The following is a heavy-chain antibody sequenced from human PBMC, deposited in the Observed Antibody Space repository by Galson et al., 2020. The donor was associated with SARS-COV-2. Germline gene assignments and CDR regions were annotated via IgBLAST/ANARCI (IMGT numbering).Heavy chain of an antibody. CDR2: IKHDGSEK. CDR1: GFGFSYYW. V-gene: IGHV3-7*03. D-gene: IGHD2-15*01. Sequence: GESLKISCAASGFGFSYYWMTWVRQAPGRGLEWVASIKHDGSEKYYVDSVKGRFTISRDNPKNSLYLQMNNLRVEDTAVYHCARVDCSGGSCYPGNYWCQGTLVTVSS. CDR3: ARVDCSGGSCYPGNY. J-gene: IGHJ4*02.